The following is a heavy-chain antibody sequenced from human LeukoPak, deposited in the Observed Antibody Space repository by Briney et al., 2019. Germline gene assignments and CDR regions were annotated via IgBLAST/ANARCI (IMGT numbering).Heavy chain of an antibody. V-gene: IGHV3-23*01. CDR3: AKALWFGDFDY. Sequence: GGSLRLSCAASGFTFSNYAMSWVRQAPGKGLECVSDIRGSGSDTYYADSVKGRFTISRDNSKNTLYLQMNSLRAEDTAVYYCAKALWFGDFDYWGQGTLVTVSS. CDR2: IRGSGSDT. CDR1: GFTFSNYA. D-gene: IGHD3-10*01. J-gene: IGHJ4*02.